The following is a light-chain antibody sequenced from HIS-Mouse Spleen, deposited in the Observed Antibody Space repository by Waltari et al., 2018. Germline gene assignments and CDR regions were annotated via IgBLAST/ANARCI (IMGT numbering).Light chain of an antibody. V-gene: IGLV3-10*01. CDR3: YSTDSSGNHRV. J-gene: IGLJ2*01. CDR2: EDS. Sequence: SYELTHPPSVSVSPGQPARITCPGDALPNKYAYWYQQKSGQAPVLVIYEDSKRPSGIPGRFSGSSAGTMATLTISGAQVEDEADYYCYSTDSSGNHRVFGGVTKLTVL. CDR1: ALPNKY.